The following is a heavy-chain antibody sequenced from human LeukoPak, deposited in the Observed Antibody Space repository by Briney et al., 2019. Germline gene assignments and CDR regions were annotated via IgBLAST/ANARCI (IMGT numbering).Heavy chain of an antibody. D-gene: IGHD5-18*01. Sequence: GESLKISCKGSGSRFTSYWIGWVRPMPGKGLEWMGIIYPGDSDTRYSPSFQGQVTIAADKSISTAYLQWSSLKASDTAMYYCARRDTAMIYNWFDPWGQGTLVTVSS. CDR2: IYPGDSDT. V-gene: IGHV5-51*01. CDR1: GSRFTSYW. CDR3: ARRDTAMIYNWFDP. J-gene: IGHJ5*02.